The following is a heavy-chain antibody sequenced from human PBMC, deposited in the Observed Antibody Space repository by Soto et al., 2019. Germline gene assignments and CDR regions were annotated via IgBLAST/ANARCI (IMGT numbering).Heavy chain of an antibody. D-gene: IGHD2-21*01. Sequence: EVQLLESGVGLIQPGGSLRLSCEASGFTFSNYGMTWVRLAPGKGLEWVSTISGSGGRTFYADPVKGRFTISRDNSKNTLYLQMNSLRAEDTAVYYCAKEMIASTLADFFDYWGQGTLVTVSS. CDR2: ISGSGGRT. J-gene: IGHJ4*02. CDR1: GFTFSNYG. CDR3: AKEMIASTLADFFDY. V-gene: IGHV3-23*01.